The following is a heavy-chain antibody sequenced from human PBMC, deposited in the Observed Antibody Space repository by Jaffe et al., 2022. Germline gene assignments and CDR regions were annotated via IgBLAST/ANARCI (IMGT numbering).Heavy chain of an antibody. CDR2: IKQDGSEK. CDR1: GFTFSTYW. CDR3: ARDLRRKDSSSGWSLPYFDY. D-gene: IGHD6-19*01. J-gene: IGHJ4*02. Sequence: EVQLLESGGGLVQPGGSLRLSCAASGFTFSTYWMSWVRQAPGKGLEWVANIKQDGSEKYYLDSVKGRFTISRDNAKNSLYLQMNSLRAEDTAVYYCARDLRRKDSSSGWSLPYFDYWGQGTLVTVSS. V-gene: IGHV3-7*01.